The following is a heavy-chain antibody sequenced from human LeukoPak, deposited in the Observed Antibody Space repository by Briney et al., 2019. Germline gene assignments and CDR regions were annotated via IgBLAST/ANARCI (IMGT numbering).Heavy chain of an antibody. V-gene: IGHV3-23*01. D-gene: IGHD3-22*01. J-gene: IGHJ4*02. CDR1: GFTFNSYG. CDR2: ISGSGGST. Sequence: GGSLRLSCAASGFTFNSYGMSWVRQAPGKGLEWVSAISGSGGSTYYADSVKGRFTISRDNSKNTLYLQMNSLRAEDTAVYYCAKGDSSGYYGNYFDYWGQGTLVTVSS. CDR3: AKGDSSGYYGNYFDY.